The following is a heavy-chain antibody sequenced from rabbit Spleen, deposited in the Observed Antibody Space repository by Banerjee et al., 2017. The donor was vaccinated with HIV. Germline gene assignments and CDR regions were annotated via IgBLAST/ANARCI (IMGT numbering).Heavy chain of an antibody. Sequence: QVLESGGGLVKPEGSLKLSCTASGFSFSSKVVMCWVRQAPGKGLEWIGYIDPVFGSTYYASWVNGRFTISSHNAQNTLYLQLNSLTAADTATYFCARGYTDYATSRLDLWGQGTLVTVS. J-gene: IGHJ3*01. V-gene: IGHV1S7*01. CDR2: IDPVFGST. D-gene: IGHD6-1*01. CDR3: ARGYTDYATSRLDL. CDR1: GFSFSSKV.